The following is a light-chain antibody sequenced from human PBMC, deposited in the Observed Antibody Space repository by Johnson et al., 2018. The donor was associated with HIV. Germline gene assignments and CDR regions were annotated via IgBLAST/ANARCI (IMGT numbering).Light chain of an antibody. CDR3: RIWDSSLSAYV. CDR2: KDS. Sequence: VLTQPPSVSVSLGQMARITCSGEALPKKYAYWYQQKPGQFPVLVIYKDSERPSGIPDRFSGSKSGTSATLGITGLQVGDEADYYCRIWDSSLSAYVFGTGTKVTVL. J-gene: IGLJ1*01. CDR1: ALPKKY. V-gene: IGLV3-16*01.